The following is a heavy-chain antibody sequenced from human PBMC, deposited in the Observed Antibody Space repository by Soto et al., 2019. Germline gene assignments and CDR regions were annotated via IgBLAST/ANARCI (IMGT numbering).Heavy chain of an antibody. V-gene: IGHV4-30-2*01. Sequence: SETLSLTCAVSGGSISSGGYSWSWIRQPPGKGLEWIGYIYHSGSTYYNPSLKSRVTISVDRSKNQFSLKLSSVTAADTAVYYCVSGGIAAPKYWFDPWGHGTLVPVSS. CDR3: VSGGIAAPKYWFDP. CDR2: IYHSGST. J-gene: IGHJ5*02. CDR1: GGSISSGGYS. D-gene: IGHD6-13*01.